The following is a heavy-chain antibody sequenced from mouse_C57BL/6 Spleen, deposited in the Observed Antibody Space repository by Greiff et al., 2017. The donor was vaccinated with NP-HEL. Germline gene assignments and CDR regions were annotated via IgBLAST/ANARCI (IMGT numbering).Heavy chain of an antibody. J-gene: IGHJ3*01. CDR2: IYPGDGDT. V-gene: IGHV1-82*01. Sequence: VQLQQSGPELVKPGASVKISCKASGYAFSSSWMNWVKQRPGKGLEWIGRIYPGDGDTNYNGKFKGKATLTADKSSSTAYMQLSSLTSEDSAVYFCARAGAYEYEAWFAYWGQGTLVTVSA. D-gene: IGHD2-4*01. CDR3: ARAGAYEYEAWFAY. CDR1: GYAFSSSW.